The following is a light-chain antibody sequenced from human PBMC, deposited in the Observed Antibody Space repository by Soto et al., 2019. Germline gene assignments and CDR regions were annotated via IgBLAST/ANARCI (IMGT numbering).Light chain of an antibody. V-gene: IGKV1D-13*01. CDR3: QQFKHSPLT. CDR1: QAIGTA. CDR2: SAS. Sequence: AIQLTQSPSSLSASVGDRVTIACRTGQAIGTALAWYRQKPGRAPELLIYSASTLHTGVSSRFTGGGSATDFTLTISSLQPEDFADYFCQQFKHSPLTFGGGTKVQI. J-gene: IGKJ4*01.